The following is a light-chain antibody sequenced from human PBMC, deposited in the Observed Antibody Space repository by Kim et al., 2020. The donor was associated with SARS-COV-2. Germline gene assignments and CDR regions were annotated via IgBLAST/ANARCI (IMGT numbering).Light chain of an antibody. CDR3: QEYNSDFT. J-gene: IGKJ3*01. CDR2: DAS. Sequence: DIHMTQSPSILSASVGDRVTITCRASQTISTWLAWYQQKPGKPPNALISDASSLESGVPSRFSGSGSGTEFTLTISSLQPDDFATYYCQEYNSDFTFGPGTKVDIK. CDR1: QTISTW. V-gene: IGKV1-5*01.